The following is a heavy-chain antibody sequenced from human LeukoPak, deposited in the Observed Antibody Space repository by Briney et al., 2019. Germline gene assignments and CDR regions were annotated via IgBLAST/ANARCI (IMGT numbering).Heavy chain of an antibody. Sequence: SQTLSLTCTVSGGSISSGSYYWSWIRQPPGKGLEWIGYIYYTGSTSYNPSLKSRVTMSLDASKNQFSLELNSVTPADTAVYYCARGGNYWPQWWFDPWGRGTLVSVSS. CDR1: GGSISSGSYY. D-gene: IGHD1-26*01. CDR3: ARGGNYWPQWWFDP. V-gene: IGHV4-61*01. J-gene: IGHJ5*02. CDR2: IYYTGST.